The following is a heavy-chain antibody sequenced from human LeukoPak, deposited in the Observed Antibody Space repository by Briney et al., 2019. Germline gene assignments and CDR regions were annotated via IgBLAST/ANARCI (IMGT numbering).Heavy chain of an antibody. CDR3: SRESGAFCPFGY. J-gene: IGHJ4*02. Sequence: PSETLSLTCDVSGGSISNTNWWSWVRQAPGQGLESIGEVSLAGQTNYNPSLNGRVTMSLDESSNQLSLKLTSVTAADTAIYYCSRESGAFCPFGYWGQGTLVIVPS. CDR2: VSLAGQT. D-gene: IGHD1-26*01. CDR1: GGSISNTNW. V-gene: IGHV4-4*02.